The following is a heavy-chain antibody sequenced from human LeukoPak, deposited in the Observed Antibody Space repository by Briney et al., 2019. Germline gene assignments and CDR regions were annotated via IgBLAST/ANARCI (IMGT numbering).Heavy chain of an antibody. Sequence: ASVTVSFKASGYTFTVYYMHWVRQAPGQGLEWMGWINPNSGGTNYAQKFQGRVTMTRDTSISTAYMELSRLRSDDTAVYYCASDFFHGSGLLGFDPWGQGTLVTVSS. D-gene: IGHD3-10*01. CDR1: GYTFTVYY. V-gene: IGHV1-2*02. J-gene: IGHJ5*02. CDR3: ASDFFHGSGLLGFDP. CDR2: INPNSGGT.